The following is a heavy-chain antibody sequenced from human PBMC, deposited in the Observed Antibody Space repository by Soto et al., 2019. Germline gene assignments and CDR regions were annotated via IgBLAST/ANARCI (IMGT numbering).Heavy chain of an antibody. J-gene: IGHJ2*01. CDR3: ARDDAFGENSCWWFDL. V-gene: IGHV3-33*01. CDR1: GFALSDYG. CDR2: NWYDGKNK. D-gene: IGHD3-10*01. Sequence: QVQVVESGGGVVQPGRSLRLSCAASGFALSDYGMHWVRQAPGKGLEWVATNWYDGKNKFYADSVKGRFTISRDNPKNMLYLQMESLRAEDTGDYYCARDDAFGENSCWWFDLWGRGTLVTVSS.